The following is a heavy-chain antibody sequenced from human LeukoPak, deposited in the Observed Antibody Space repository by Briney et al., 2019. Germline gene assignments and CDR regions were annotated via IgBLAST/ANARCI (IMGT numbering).Heavy chain of an antibody. D-gene: IGHD3-10*01. V-gene: IGHV4-30-2*01. CDR3: ARDHLVRGVVIAIIDY. J-gene: IGHJ4*02. CDR2: IYHSGNS. CDR1: GGSISSGGYY. Sequence: SQTLSLTCTVSGGSISSGGYYWSWIRQPPGKGLEWIGYIYHSGNSYYNPSLKSRVTISVDWSKNQFSLKLSSVTAADTAVYYCARDHLVRGVVIAIIDYWGQGTLVTVSS.